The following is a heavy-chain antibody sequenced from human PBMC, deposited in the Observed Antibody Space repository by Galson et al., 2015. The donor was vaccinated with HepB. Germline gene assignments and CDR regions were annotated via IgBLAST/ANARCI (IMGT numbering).Heavy chain of an antibody. V-gene: IGHV4-39*01. CDR3: ARHFIGDTYYIGAFDI. Sequence: LSLTCTVSGASISSRTFYWDWIRQPPGKGLEWIGAINYNGKTYHNPSLKSRITVSVDTPNNQFSLKLNSVTAADTALYYYARHFIGDTYYIGAFDIWGQGTMITVSS. CDR1: GASISSRTFY. D-gene: IGHD3-10*01. J-gene: IGHJ3*02. CDR2: INYNGKT.